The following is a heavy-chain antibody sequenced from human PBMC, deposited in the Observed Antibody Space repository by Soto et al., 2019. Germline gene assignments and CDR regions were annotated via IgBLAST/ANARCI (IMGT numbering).Heavy chain of an antibody. V-gene: IGHV4-39*01. CDR3: AKLDFDSGDY. CDR2: VYYTGST. J-gene: IGHJ4*02. Sequence: QLQLQESGPGLVKPSETLSLTCTVSGGSISSRTDYWGWIRQPPGKGLEWLGSVYYTGSTHQNPSLNSRVTISVDTSKNQFSLKLSSVTAADTAIYYCAKLDFDSGDYWGQGTLVTVSS. CDR1: GGSISSRTDY. D-gene: IGHD3-9*01.